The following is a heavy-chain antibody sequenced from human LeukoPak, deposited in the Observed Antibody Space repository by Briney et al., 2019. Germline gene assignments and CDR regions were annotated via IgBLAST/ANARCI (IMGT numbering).Heavy chain of an antibody. CDR1: GYTFTSYY. CDR3: AREAKYYYGSSGYYYADY. D-gene: IGHD3-22*01. CDR2: INPSGGST. V-gene: IGHV1-46*01. J-gene: IGHJ4*02. Sequence: ASVKVSCKASGYTFTSYYMHWVRQAPGQGLEWMGIINPSGGSTSYAQKFQGRVTMTRDMSTSTVYMELSSLRSEDTAVYYCAREAKYYYGSSGYYYADYWGQGTLVTVSS.